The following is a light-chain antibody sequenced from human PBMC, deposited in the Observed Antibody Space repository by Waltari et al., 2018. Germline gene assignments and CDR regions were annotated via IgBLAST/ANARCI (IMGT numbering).Light chain of an antibody. J-gene: IGKJ4*01. V-gene: IGKV3-11*01. CDR3: QQRSNWPLT. CDR1: QSVRSY. Sequence: EIVLTQSPATLSLSPGERATLSCRASQSVRSYLAWYRQKPGQPPRLLIYDTFNRATGIPARFSGSGSGTDFTLTISSLEPEDFAVYYCQQRSNWPLTFGGGTKVEIK. CDR2: DTF.